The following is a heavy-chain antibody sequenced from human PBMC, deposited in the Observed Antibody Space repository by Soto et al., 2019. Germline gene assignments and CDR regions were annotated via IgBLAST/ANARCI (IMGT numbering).Heavy chain of an antibody. V-gene: IGHV3-30*18. Sequence: QVQLVESGGGVVQLGRSLRLSCAASGFTFSHYAMHWVRQAPGKGLEWVALMSYDGSNEYYADSVKGRFTISRDNSKNTLYLQMNSLRAEDTAVYYCAKDGSHNFDYWGQGTLVTVSS. CDR3: AKDGSHNFDY. D-gene: IGHD1-26*01. CDR2: MSYDGSNE. CDR1: GFTFSHYA. J-gene: IGHJ4*02.